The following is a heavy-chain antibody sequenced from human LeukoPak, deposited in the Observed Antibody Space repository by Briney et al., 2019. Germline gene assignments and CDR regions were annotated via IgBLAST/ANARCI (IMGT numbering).Heavy chain of an antibody. CDR3: ARCPGRGRAFDI. CDR2: MNPNSGNT. D-gene: IGHD1-26*01. J-gene: IGHJ3*02. V-gene: IGHV1-8*01. Sequence: GASVKVSCKASGYTFTSYGINWVRQATGQGLEWMGWMNPNSGNTGYAQKIQGRVTMTRNTSISTAYMELSSLRSEDTAVYYCARCPGRGRAFDIWGQGTMVTVSS. CDR1: GYTFTSYG.